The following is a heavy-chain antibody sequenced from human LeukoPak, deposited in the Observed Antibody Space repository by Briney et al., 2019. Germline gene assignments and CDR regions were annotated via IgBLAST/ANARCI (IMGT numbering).Heavy chain of an antibody. Sequence: SETLSLTCTVSGISISSSNSYWGWIRQPPWKGLEWIGSIYYTGNTYYNASLKSRVTISIDTSKNQISLRLTSVTAADTAMYYCARQTGSGLFTLPGGQGTLVTVSS. CDR2: IYYTGNT. CDR3: ARQTGSGLFTLP. V-gene: IGHV4-39*01. J-gene: IGHJ4*02. CDR1: GISISSSNSY. D-gene: IGHD3/OR15-3a*01.